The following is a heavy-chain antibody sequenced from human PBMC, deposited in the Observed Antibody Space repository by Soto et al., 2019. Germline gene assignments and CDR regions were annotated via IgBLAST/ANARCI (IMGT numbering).Heavy chain of an antibody. CDR2: IFYSGDT. D-gene: IGHD1-7*01. V-gene: IGHV4-30-4*01. CDR1: GASVNTGDYY. CDR3: VGTGTTDDF. Sequence: NPSETLSLTCTVSGASVNTGDYYWSYIRQPPGKGLEWLGYIFYSGDTYYNPSLKSRATISLNTSRNQFSLTLTSVTGADTAVYYCVGTGTTDDFWGQGTLVTVSS. J-gene: IGHJ1*01.